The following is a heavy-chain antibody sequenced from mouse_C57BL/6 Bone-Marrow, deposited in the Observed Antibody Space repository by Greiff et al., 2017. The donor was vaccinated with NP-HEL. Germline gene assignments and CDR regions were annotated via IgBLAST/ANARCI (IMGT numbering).Heavy chain of an antibody. CDR3: ARPGYYSNWFAY. J-gene: IGHJ3*01. CDR2: ISSGGSYT. V-gene: IGHV5-6*01. D-gene: IGHD1-1*01. Sequence: EVQLVESGGDLVKPGGSLKLSCAASGFTFSSYGMSWVRQTPDKRLEWVATISSGGSYTYYPDSVKGRFTISRDNAKNTLYLQMSSLKSEDTAMYYCARPGYYSNWFAYWGQGTLVTVSA. CDR1: GFTFSSYG.